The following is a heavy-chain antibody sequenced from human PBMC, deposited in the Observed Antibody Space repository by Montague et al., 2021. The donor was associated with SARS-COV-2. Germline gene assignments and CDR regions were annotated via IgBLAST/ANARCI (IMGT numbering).Heavy chain of an antibody. CDR2: ISSSGSTI. CDR3: ARVLVVTYYGMDV. CDR1: GFTFSSYV. J-gene: IGHJ6*02. V-gene: IGHV3-48*03. D-gene: IGHD3-22*01. Sequence: SLRLSCAASGFTFSSYVMNWVRQAPGKGLEWVSYISSSGSTIYYADSVKGRFTISRDNAKNSLYLQMNSLRAEDTAVYYCARVLVVTYYGMDVWGQGTTVTVSS.